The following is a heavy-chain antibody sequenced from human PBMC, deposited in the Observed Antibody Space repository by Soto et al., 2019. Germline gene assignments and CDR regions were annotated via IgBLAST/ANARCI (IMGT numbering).Heavy chain of an antibody. CDR1: GFTFSSYG. D-gene: IGHD3-16*02. J-gene: IGHJ6*02. CDR3: AKRRPLGDYYYYGMDV. Sequence: QVQLVESGGGVVQPGKSLRLSCAASGFTFSSYGMHWVRQAPGTRPEWVAIISFDGSNQYYADSVKGRFTISRHNSKNTLYLQMNSLRAEDTAVYYCAKRRPLGDYYYYGMDVWGQGTTVTVSS. V-gene: IGHV3-30*18. CDR2: ISFDGSNQ.